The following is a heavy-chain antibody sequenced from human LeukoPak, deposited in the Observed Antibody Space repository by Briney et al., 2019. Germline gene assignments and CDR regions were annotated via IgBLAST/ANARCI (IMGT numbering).Heavy chain of an antibody. Sequence: GGSLRLSCAASGFTFSSYSMNWVRQAPGKGLEWVANIKQDGSEKNYVDSVKGRFTISRDNAKNSLDLQMNSLRAEDTAVYYCARAGGYASSWAYWGQGTLVTVSS. J-gene: IGHJ4*02. D-gene: IGHD5-12*01. V-gene: IGHV3-7*01. CDR1: GFTFSSYS. CDR2: IKQDGSEK. CDR3: ARAGGYASSWAY.